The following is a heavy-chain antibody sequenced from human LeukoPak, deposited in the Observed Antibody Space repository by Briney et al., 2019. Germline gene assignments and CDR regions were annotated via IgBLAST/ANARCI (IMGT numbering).Heavy chain of an antibody. J-gene: IGHJ4*02. D-gene: IGHD6-19*01. V-gene: IGHV3-23*01. Sequence: GGSLRLSCAASGFTFSSYAMSWVRQAPGKGLEWVSGISVSAGTTYYADSVKGRFTISRDNSRNTLFLQLNSLRADDTAVYYCAKEGGSGWSFFDYWGQGILVTVSS. CDR2: ISVSAGTT. CDR1: GFTFSSYA. CDR3: AKEGGSGWSFFDY.